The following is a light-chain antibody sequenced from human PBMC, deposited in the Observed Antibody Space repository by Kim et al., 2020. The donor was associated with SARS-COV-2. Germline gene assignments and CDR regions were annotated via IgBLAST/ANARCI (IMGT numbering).Light chain of an antibody. CDR2: DAS. CDR3: QQYDVWPRT. Sequence: DILMTQSPATLSVSPGERATLSCRASQSVGGNLVWYQQKPGKAPRLLIYDASKRPTGIPARFSGSGSGTEFTLTIDSLQSEDFAVYYCQQYDVWPRTFGQGTKVDIK. J-gene: IGKJ1*01. V-gene: IGKV3D-15*01. CDR1: QSVGGN.